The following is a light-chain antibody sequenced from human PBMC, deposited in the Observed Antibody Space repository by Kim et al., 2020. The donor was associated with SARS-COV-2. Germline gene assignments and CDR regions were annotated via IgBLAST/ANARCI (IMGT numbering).Light chain of an antibody. CDR3: QTWGTGIVV. Sequence: ASVKLTCTLSSGHSSYAIAWHQQQPEKGPRYLMKLNSDGSHSKVDGIPDRFSGSSSGAERYLTISSLQSEDEADYYCQTWGTGIVVFGGGTQLTVL. CDR2: LNSDGSH. V-gene: IGLV4-69*01. J-gene: IGLJ2*01. CDR1: SGHSSYA.